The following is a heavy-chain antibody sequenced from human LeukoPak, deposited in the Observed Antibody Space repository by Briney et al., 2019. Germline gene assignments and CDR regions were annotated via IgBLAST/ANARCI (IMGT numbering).Heavy chain of an antibody. D-gene: IGHD3-22*01. J-gene: IGHJ4*02. CDR2: INTNTGNP. CDR1: GYTFTSYA. Sequence: GASVKVSCKASGYTFTSYAMNWVRQAPGQGLEWMGWINTNTGNPTYAQGFTGRFVFSLDTSVSTAYLRISSLKAEDTAVYYCARGSPRYYDSSGYPFDYWGQGTLVTVSS. V-gene: IGHV7-4-1*02. CDR3: ARGSPRYYDSSGYPFDY.